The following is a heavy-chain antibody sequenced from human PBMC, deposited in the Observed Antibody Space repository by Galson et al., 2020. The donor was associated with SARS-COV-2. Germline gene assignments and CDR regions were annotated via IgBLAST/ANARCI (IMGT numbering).Heavy chain of an antibody. CDR2: IYYSGST. CDR3: RRDYAGPTEAPF. J-gene: IGHJ4*02. CDR1: GASISSRKYY. Sequence: SETLSLTCTVSGASISSRKYYWSWIRQLPGHGLEWIGYIYYSGSTYYTPSLQSRVAISLDTSENQFSLRLSSVTAADTAVYYCRRDYAGPTEAPFWGPGTLVTVSS. D-gene: IGHD3-16*01. V-gene: IGHV4-31*03.